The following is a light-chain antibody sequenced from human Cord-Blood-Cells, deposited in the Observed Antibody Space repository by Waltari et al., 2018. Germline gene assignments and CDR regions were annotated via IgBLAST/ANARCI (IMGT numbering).Light chain of an antibody. CDR1: QDISNY. CDR2: DAS. CDR3: QRYGKLPIT. J-gene: IGKJ5*01. Sequence: NQMTQSPSSMSASVGDRVTITCQASQDISNYLNWYQHKPGKAPKLLIYDASSLETGIRSSFVGSGSGNDFTFSIGILRPESNAKYYCQRYGKLPITFGQVTRLEIK. V-gene: IGKV1-33*01.